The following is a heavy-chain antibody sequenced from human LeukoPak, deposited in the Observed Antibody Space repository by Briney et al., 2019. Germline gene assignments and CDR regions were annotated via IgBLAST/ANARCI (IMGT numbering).Heavy chain of an antibody. CDR3: ATRYLDH. CDR1: GYTFTSYY. Sequence: ASVKVSCKESGYTFTSYYMHWVRQAPGQGLEWMGIINPSGGSTSYAQKFQGRVTMTRDTSITTAYMELSRLNSDDTAVYYCATRYLDHWGQGTLVTVSS. J-gene: IGHJ4*02. V-gene: IGHV1-46*01. CDR2: INPSGGST.